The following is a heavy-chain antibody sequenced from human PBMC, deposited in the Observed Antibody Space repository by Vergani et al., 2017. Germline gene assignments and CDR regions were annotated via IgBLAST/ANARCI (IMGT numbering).Heavy chain of an antibody. D-gene: IGHD5-18*01. J-gene: IGHJ4*02. CDR3: AREFWVDGGYRFDH. V-gene: IGHV4-39*02. CDR1: GTSISGSSDY. Sequence: QLQLQESGPGLLKPSETLSLTCSVSGTSISGSSDYWGRLRQPPGQGLEWIGSIFYSGTSYHNPSLQSRATNSVDTSKNPLSLKLKSVTAAATAAYYCAREFWVDGGYRFDHWGQGTLVTVSS. CDR2: IFYSGTS.